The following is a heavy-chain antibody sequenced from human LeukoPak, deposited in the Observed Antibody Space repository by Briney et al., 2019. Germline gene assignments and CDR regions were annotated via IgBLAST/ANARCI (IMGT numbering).Heavy chain of an antibody. CDR2: ISYDGSNK. J-gene: IGHJ5*02. Sequence: PGRSLRLSCAASGFTFSSYGMHWVRQAPGKGLEWVAVISYDGSNKYYADSVKGRFTISRDNSKNTLYLQMNSLRAEDTAVYYCARDGQHLPMIVIPSGWFDPWGQGTLVTVSS. D-gene: IGHD3-22*01. V-gene: IGHV3-30*03. CDR1: GFTFSSYG. CDR3: ARDGQHLPMIVIPSGWFDP.